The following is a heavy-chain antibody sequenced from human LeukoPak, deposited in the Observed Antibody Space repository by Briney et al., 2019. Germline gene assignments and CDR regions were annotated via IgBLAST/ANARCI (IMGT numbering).Heavy chain of an antibody. V-gene: IGHV3-21*01. CDR2: ISSSGSYI. CDR1: GFTFSSYA. Sequence: GGSLRLSCAASGFTFSSYAMSWVRQAPGKGLEWVSSISSSGSYIYYADSVKGRFTISRDNAKNSLYLQMNSLRAEDTAVSYCARVGPWVSPDYYYYYMDVWGKGTTVTVSS. J-gene: IGHJ6*03. CDR3: ARVGPWVSPDYYYYYMDV. D-gene: IGHD3-16*01.